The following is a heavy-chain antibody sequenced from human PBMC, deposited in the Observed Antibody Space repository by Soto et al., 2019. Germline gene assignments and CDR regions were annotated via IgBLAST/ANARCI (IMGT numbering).Heavy chain of an antibody. J-gene: IGHJ4*02. V-gene: IGHV3-23*01. D-gene: IGHD6-25*01. CDR1: TFIFTKYA. Sequence: GGSLRLSCAASTFIFTKYAMSWGRQAPGEGLEWVSAISGSGGTTYYAESVKGRFSISRDNSKNTLYLQLNSLRVEDTAIYYCATISDRGIAAALDFWGQGTLVTVSS. CDR3: ATISDRGIAAALDF. CDR2: ISGSGGTT.